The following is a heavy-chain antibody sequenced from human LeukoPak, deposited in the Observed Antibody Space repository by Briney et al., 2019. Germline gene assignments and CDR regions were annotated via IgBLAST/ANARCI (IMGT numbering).Heavy chain of an antibody. D-gene: IGHD2-15*01. V-gene: IGHV3-23*01. CDR3: ARDPGGSFDY. CDR2: VYGNGDNT. Sequence: PGGSLRLSCAASGFTFSSYLMSWVRQAPGKGLEWVSTVYGNGDNTNYADSVKGRFTISRDNSKNTLYLQMNSLRVDDTAIYYCARDPGGSFDYWGQGTLVSVSS. J-gene: IGHJ4*02. CDR1: GFTFSSYL.